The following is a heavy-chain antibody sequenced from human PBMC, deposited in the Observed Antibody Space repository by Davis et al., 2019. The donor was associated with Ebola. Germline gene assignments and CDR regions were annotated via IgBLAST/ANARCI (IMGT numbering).Heavy chain of an antibody. J-gene: IGHJ5*02. CDR3: ARVRSGSSFRWFDP. D-gene: IGHD1-26*01. CDR2: INSDGSST. V-gene: IGHV3-74*01. Sequence: HTGGSLRLSCAASEFTFSSYWMHWVRQAPGKGLVWVSRINSDGSSTSYADSVKGRFTISRDNAKNTLYLQMNSLRAEDTAVYYCARVRSGSSFRWFDPWGQGTLVTVSS. CDR1: EFTFSSYW.